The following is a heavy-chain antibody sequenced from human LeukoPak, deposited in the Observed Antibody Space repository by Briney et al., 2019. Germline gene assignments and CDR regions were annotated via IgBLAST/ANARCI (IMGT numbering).Heavy chain of an antibody. CDR3: AKEYCGGDCFIGFDY. D-gene: IGHD2-21*02. J-gene: IGHJ4*02. CDR1: GFTFNSYA. CDR2: ISGSGGST. Sequence: GGSLRLSCAASGFTFNSYAMSWVRQAPGKGLEWVSAISGSGGSTYYADSVKGRFTISRDNSKNTLYLQMNSLRAEDTAVYYCAKEYCGGDCFIGFDYWGQGTLVTVSS. V-gene: IGHV3-23*01.